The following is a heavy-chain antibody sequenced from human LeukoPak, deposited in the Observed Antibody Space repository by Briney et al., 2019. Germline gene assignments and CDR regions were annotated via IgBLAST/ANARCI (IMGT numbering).Heavy chain of an antibody. V-gene: IGHV3-23*01. CDR1: GFTFSSYA. D-gene: IGHD3-9*01. Sequence: GGSLRLSCAASGFTFSSYAMSWVRQAPGKGLEWVSAISGSGGSTYYADSVKGRFTISRDNSKNTLYLQMNSLRPEDTAVYYCAKDYDTLTGYYSLSDYWGQGTLVTVSS. CDR3: AKDYDTLTGYYSLSDY. J-gene: IGHJ4*02. CDR2: ISGSGGST.